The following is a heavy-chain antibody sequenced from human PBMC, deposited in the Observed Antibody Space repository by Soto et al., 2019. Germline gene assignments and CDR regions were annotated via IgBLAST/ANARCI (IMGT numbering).Heavy chain of an antibody. Sequence: QVQLVQSGAEVKKPGASVRVSCKASAYTFTSYYVHWVRQAPGQGPEWMGMINPSRGGTDYAQKFQGRVTMTRDTSTTTVYMELSSLRSEDTAMYYCTGSIITTAGTDAFDLWGQGTLVTVSS. CDR1: AYTFTSYY. CDR2: INPSRGGT. D-gene: IGHD6-13*01. V-gene: IGHV1-46*03. CDR3: TGSIITTAGTDAFDL. J-gene: IGHJ3*01.